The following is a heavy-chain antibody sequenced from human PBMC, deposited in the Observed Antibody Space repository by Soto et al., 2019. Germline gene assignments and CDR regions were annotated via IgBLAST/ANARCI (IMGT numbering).Heavy chain of an antibody. CDR3: ARAPITMVRGVIITYYYYYGMDV. J-gene: IGHJ6*02. V-gene: IGHV4-30-4*01. CDR2: IYYSGST. Sequence: PSETLSLTCTVSGGSISRGDYYWSWIRQPPGKGLEWIGYIYYSGSTYCNPSLKSRVTISVDTSKNQFSLKLSSVTAADTAVYYCARAPITMVRGVIITYYYYYGMDVWGQGTTVTVSS. D-gene: IGHD3-10*01. CDR1: GGSISRGDYY.